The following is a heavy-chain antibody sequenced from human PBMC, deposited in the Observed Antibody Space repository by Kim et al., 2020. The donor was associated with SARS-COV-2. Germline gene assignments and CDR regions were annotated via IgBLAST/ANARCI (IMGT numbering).Heavy chain of an antibody. CDR2: MRSRSKNYAT. V-gene: IGHV3-73*01. J-gene: IGHJ4*02. CDR1: GFIFSDSA. Sequence: GGSLGLSCAPSGFIFSDSAVHWVRQAPGRGLEWIGHMRSRSKNYATVYGASVQGRFTFFRDDANNAAYLQMNNLKIEDTAVHYCIRHVEWERPYWGLGT. CDR3: IRHVEWERPY. D-gene: IGHD1-26*01.